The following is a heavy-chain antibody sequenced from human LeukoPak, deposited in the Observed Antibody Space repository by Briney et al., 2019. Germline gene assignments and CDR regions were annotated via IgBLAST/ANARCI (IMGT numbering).Heavy chain of an antibody. CDR3: ARSPRLYDILTGYQASAPDY. CDR2: IYHSGST. CDR1: GGSISSSNW. Sequence: PSETLSLTCAVSGGSISSSNWWSWVRQPPGKGLEWIGEIYHSGSTNYNPSLKSRVTISVDKSKNQFSLKLSSVTAADTAVYYCARSPRLYDILTGYQASAPDYWGQGTLVTVSS. V-gene: IGHV4-4*02. J-gene: IGHJ4*02. D-gene: IGHD3-9*01.